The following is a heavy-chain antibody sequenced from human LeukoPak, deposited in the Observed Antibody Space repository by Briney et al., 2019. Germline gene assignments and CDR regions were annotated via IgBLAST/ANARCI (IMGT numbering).Heavy chain of an antibody. V-gene: IGHV3-74*01. CDR3: ASFPSY. CDR2: LNIDGSST. CDR1: GFTFISYW. J-gene: IGHJ4*02. Sequence: PGGSLRLSCAACGFTFISYWMHWVRQAPGKGLVWVSRLNIDGSSTSYADSVKGRFTISRDNAKNTLYLQMNSLRAEDTAVYYCASFPSYWGQGTLVTVSS.